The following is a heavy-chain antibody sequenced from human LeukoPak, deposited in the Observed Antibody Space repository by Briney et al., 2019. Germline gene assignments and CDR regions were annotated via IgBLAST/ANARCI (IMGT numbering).Heavy chain of an antibody. V-gene: IGHV3-23*01. Sequence: GGSLRLSCAASGFTFSIYAMSWARQAPGKGLEWVSGISGSGGSTYYADSVKGRFTISRDNSKNTLYLQMNSLRAEDTAVYYCAKGPQSTYYYYMDVWGKGTTVTVSS. J-gene: IGHJ6*03. CDR1: GFTFSIYA. D-gene: IGHD2-2*01. CDR2: ISGSGGST. CDR3: AKGPQSTYYYYMDV.